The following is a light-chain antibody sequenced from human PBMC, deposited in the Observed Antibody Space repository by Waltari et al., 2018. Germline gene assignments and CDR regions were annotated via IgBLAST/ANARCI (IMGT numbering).Light chain of an antibody. CDR2: AAS. V-gene: IGKV1-39*01. Sequence: DIQMAQSPSSLSASVGDRVTITCRASQSIDSYFNWYQQKPGKAPKLLIYAASTLQSGVPSRFSGSGSGTDFTLTISSLQPEDFATYYCQQSDSIPPQFTFGPGTKVDIK. J-gene: IGKJ3*01. CDR1: QSIDSY. CDR3: QQSDSIPPQFT.